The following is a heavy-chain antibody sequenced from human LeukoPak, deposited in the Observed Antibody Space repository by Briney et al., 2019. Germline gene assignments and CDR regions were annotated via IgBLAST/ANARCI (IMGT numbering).Heavy chain of an antibody. V-gene: IGHV3-23*01. Sequence: EPGGSLRLSCAASGFTFSSYAMTWVRQAPGKGLEWVSSISGSGGSTYYADSVKGRFTISRDDSKNTLYLQMNSLRAEDTAVYYCAKDLGIAVAGVSEGWGQGTLVTVSS. CDR2: ISGSGGST. J-gene: IGHJ4*02. CDR3: AKDLGIAVAGVSEG. D-gene: IGHD6-19*01. CDR1: GFTFSSYA.